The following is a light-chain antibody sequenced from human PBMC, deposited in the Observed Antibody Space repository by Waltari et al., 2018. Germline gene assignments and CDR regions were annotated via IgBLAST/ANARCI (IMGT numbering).Light chain of an antibody. CDR2: AAS. J-gene: IGKJ4*01. CDR1: QSISSY. Sequence: DIQMTQSPSSPSASVGYRVTITCRASQSISSYLNWYQHKPGKAPKPLIYAASSLQSGVPSRFSGSGSGTDFTLTISSLQPEDFATYYCQQSYSTPLTFGGGTKVEIK. V-gene: IGKV1-39*01. CDR3: QQSYSTPLT.